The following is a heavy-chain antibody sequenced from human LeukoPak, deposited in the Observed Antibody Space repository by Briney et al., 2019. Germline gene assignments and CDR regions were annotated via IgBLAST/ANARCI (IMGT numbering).Heavy chain of an antibody. D-gene: IGHD2-15*01. J-gene: IGHJ6*02. Sequence: QPGRSLRLASEASGFTLRNYSMHWVRHVPGEGLLWVSRIDPDGTTTNSAGSVKGRFSTSRGNAKNTLYLEMAGLRAEDTGLEYCRRVVACRAGPRDVRGRGTTVAV. V-gene: IGHV3-74*01. CDR1: GFTLRNYS. CDR3: RRVVACRAGPRDV. CDR2: IDPDGTTT.